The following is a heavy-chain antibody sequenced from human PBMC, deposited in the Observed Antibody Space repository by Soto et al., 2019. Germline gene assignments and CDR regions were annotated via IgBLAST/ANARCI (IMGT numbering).Heavy chain of an antibody. CDR3: AADTGSSSWYSYYYYYGMDV. D-gene: IGHD6-13*01. V-gene: IGHV1-58*01. Sequence: SVKVSCKASGFTFTSSAVQWVRQARGQRLEWIGWIVVGSGSTNYAQKFQERVTITRDMSTSTAYMELSSLRSEDTAVYYCAADTGSSSWYSYYYYYGMDVWGQGTTVTAP. J-gene: IGHJ6*02. CDR1: GFTFTSSA. CDR2: IVVGSGST.